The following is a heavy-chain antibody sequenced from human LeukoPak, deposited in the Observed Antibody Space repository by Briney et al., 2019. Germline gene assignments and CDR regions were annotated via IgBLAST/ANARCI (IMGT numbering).Heavy chain of an antibody. J-gene: IGHJ4*02. CDR2: FSHSGSGI. D-gene: IGHD6-13*01. CDR3: AMVRDY. Sequence: GGSLRLSCVASGFTFSNYLMNWVRQAPGKGLEWVSGFSHSGSGIYYVDSVKGRFTISRDNSKNTLYLQMDRLRDEDKAVYYCAMVRDYWGQGTLVTVSS. V-gene: IGHV3-23*01. CDR1: GFTFSNYL.